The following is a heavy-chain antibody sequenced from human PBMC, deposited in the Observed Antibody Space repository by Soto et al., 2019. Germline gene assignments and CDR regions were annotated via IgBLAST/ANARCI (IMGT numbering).Heavy chain of an antibody. D-gene: IGHD1-26*01. CDR3: ARGSWEPPLYYYYGMDV. V-gene: IGHV1-8*01. J-gene: IGHJ6*02. CDR1: GYTFTSYD. Sequence: ASVKVSCKASGYTFTSYDINWVRQATGQGLEWMGWMNPNSGNTGYAQKFQGRVSMTRNTSISTAYMELSSLRSEDTAVYYCARGSWEPPLYYYYGMDVWGQGTTVTVSS. CDR2: MNPNSGNT.